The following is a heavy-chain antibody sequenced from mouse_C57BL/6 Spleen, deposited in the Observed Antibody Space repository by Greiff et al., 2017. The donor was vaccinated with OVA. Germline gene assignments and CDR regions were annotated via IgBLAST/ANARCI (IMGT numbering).Heavy chain of an antibody. V-gene: IGHV5-4*01. Sequence: VQLKESGGGLVKPGGSLKLSCAASGFTFSSYAMSWVRQTPEQRLEWVGTISHGGSYTYYPDNVKGRFTISRDNATNNPYLQMSHLQSEDTAMYYYARAGDYYGSSSYWYFDVWGKGTTVTVSS. CDR2: ISHGGSYT. CDR3: ARAGDYYGSSSYWYFDV. CDR1: GFTFSSYA. J-gene: IGHJ1*03. D-gene: IGHD1-1*01.